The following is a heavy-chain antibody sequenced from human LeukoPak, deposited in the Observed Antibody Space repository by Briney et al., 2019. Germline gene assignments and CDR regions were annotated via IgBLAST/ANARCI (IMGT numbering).Heavy chain of an antibody. CDR3: ARGHLKSAMVREVLDWFDP. D-gene: IGHD3-10*01. Sequence: SETLSLTCAVYGGSFSGYYCSWIRQPPGKGLGWIGEIKHSGSTNYNPSLKSRVTISVDTSKNQFSLKLSSVTAADTAVYYCARGHLKSAMVREVLDWFDPWGQGTLVTVSS. J-gene: IGHJ5*02. CDR1: GGSFSGYY. CDR2: IKHSGST. V-gene: IGHV4-34*01.